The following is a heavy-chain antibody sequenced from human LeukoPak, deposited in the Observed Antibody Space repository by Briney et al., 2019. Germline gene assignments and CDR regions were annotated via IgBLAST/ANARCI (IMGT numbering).Heavy chain of an antibody. CDR2: IYYSGST. Sequence: PLETLSLTCTVSGGSISSYYWSWIRQPPGKGLEWIGYIYYSGSTNYNPSLKSRVTISVDTSKNQFSLKLSSVTAADTAVYYCAREKKFYFDYWGQGTLVTVSS. CDR1: GGSISSYY. J-gene: IGHJ4*02. CDR3: AREKKFYFDY. V-gene: IGHV4-59*01.